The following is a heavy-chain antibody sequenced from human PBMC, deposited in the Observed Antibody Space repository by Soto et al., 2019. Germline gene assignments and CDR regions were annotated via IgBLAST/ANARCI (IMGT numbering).Heavy chain of an antibody. J-gene: IGHJ4*02. CDR2: INHSGST. V-gene: IGHV4-34*01. CDR1: GGSFSGYY. D-gene: IGHD3-3*01. CDR3: ARRDYDFWSGYLPYFFDY. Sequence: SETLSLTCAVYGGSFSGYYWSWIRQPPGKGLEWIGEINHSGSTNYNPSLKSRVTISVDTSKNQFSLKLSSVTAADTAVYYCARRDYDFWSGYLPYFFDYWGQGTLVTVSS.